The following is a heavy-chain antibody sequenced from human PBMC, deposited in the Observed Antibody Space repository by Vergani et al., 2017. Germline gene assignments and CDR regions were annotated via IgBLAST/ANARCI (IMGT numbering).Heavy chain of an antibody. CDR3: ATPQAGTTGGMEV. D-gene: IGHD4-17*01. V-gene: IGHV1-69-2*01. Sequence: EVQLVQSGAEVKKPGATMKISCKVSGYTFTDHYMHWVKQAPGKGLEWMGLVDPEDGETIYAEKFKGRVTIAADTSTDTAHLELSSLRTEDTAVYYCATPQAGTTGGMEVWGQGTTGIVS. CDR2: VDPEDGET. J-gene: IGHJ6*02. CDR1: GYTFTDHY.